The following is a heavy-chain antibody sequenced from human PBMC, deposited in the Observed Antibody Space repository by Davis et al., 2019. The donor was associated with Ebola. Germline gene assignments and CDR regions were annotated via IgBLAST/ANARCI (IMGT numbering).Heavy chain of an antibody. D-gene: IGHD1-1*01. CDR1: GYTLAELS. J-gene: IGHJ4*02. CDR2: FDPEDGEA. CDR3: ARAQFPTTSDH. Sequence: ASVKVSCKVSGYTLAELSIHWVRQAPGKGLEWMGSFDPEDGEAIYAQKFQGRVIMTSDTATTTAYMEVGSLRSDDTAVYYCARAQFPTTSDHWGQGTLVTVSS. V-gene: IGHV1-24*01.